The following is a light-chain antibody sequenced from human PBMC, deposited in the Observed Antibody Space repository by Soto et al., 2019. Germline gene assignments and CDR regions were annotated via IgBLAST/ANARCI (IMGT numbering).Light chain of an antibody. V-gene: IGKV1-5*03. Sequence: DIQMTQSPSTLSASVGDRVTITCRASQSISTWLAWYQQKPGKATKLLIYKASSLESGVPSRFSGSGSGTEFTLTISSLQPDDFAPYYCQQYNNYPLSFGGGTKVEIK. CDR3: QQYNNYPLS. CDR1: QSISTW. J-gene: IGKJ4*01. CDR2: KAS.